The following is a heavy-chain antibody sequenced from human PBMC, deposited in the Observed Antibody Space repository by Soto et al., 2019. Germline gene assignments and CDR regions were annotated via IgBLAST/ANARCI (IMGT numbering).Heavy chain of an antibody. Sequence: GGSLRLSCAASGFTVSSKYMSWVRQAPGKGLEWVSIIYSGGTTYYAESVKGRFTISRDNSKNTLYLQMNSLRAEDTAVYYCARHSSTWYYGIDVWGQGTTVTVSS. CDR1: GFTVSSKY. D-gene: IGHD6-13*01. J-gene: IGHJ6*02. CDR3: ARHSSTWYYGIDV. V-gene: IGHV3-53*01. CDR2: IYSGGTT.